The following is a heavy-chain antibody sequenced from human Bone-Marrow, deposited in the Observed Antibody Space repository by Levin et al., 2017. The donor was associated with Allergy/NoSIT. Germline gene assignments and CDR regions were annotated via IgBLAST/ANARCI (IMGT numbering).Heavy chain of an antibody. J-gene: IGHJ5*02. D-gene: IGHD3-3*02. V-gene: IGHV4-34*01. Sequence: SQTLSLTCAVYGGSFSDYYWTWIRQSPAKGLEWIGEINPGGNTNYNPSLKSRVTISVDTPNNHISLMLKSVTAADTAVYYCVKGPSPILGVISLGGWFDPWGQGILVTVSS. CDR1: GGSFSDYY. CDR2: INPGGNT. CDR3: VKGPSPILGVISLGGWFDP.